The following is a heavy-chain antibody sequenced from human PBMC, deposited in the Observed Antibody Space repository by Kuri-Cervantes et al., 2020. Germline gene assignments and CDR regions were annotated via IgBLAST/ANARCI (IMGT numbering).Heavy chain of an antibody. J-gene: IGHJ4*02. CDR3: AKFTDGFDY. CDR1: GFTFSSYG. D-gene: IGHD5-24*01. V-gene: IGHV3-30*18. Sequence: GESLKISCAASGFTFSSYGMHWVRQAPGKGLEWVAVISYDGSNKYYADSVKGRFTISRDNSKNTLYLQMNSLRAEDTAVYYRAKFTDGFDYWGQGTLVTVSS. CDR2: ISYDGSNK.